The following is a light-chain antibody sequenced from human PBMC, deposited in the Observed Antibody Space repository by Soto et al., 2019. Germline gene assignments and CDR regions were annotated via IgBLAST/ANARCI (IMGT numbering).Light chain of an antibody. Sequence: QSVLTQPPSVSGAPGQRVTISCTGSSSNIGAGYDVHGYQQLPGTAPKLLIYGNSNRPSGVPDRFSGSKSGTSASLAITGLQAEDEADYYCQSYDSSPRVVFGGGTKLTVL. CDR2: GNS. V-gene: IGLV1-40*01. CDR1: SSNIGAGYD. CDR3: QSYDSSPRVV. J-gene: IGLJ2*01.